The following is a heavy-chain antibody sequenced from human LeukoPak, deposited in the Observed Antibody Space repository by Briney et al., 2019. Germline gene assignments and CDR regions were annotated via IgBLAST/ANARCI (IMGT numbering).Heavy chain of an antibody. D-gene: IGHD3-10*01. J-gene: IGHJ5*02. Sequence: TSETLSLTCTVSGGSISSYYWSWIRQPAGKGLEWIGRIYTSGSTNYNPSLKSRVTMSVDTSKNQFSLKLSSVTAADTAVYYCARDRYYYGSGSHFDPWGQGTLVTVSS. V-gene: IGHV4-4*07. CDR1: GGSISSYY. CDR2: IYTSGST. CDR3: ARDRYYYGSGSHFDP.